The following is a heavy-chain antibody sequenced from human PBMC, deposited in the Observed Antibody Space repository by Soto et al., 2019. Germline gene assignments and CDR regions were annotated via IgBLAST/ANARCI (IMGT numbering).Heavy chain of an antibody. J-gene: IGHJ4*02. D-gene: IGHD2-15*01. CDR3: ATDRGYGLVN. CDR2: IIPMFGIT. V-gene: IGHV1-69*12. CDR1: GGTFSSYG. Sequence: QVQLVQSGAEVKKPGSSLKVSCQVSGGTFSSYGFTWVRQAPGQGLEWMGGIIPMFGITNFTQKFQDRMTMSADASTSTAYMPFNSLGSSDTTMYFSATDRGYGLVNWCQGTVLTVSS.